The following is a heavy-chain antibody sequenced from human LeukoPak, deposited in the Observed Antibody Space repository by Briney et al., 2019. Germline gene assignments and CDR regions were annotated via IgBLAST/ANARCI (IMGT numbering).Heavy chain of an antibody. D-gene: IGHD4-17*01. CDR2: ISSSGITI. CDR3: ATGSYGDYFFDF. Sequence: GGSLRLSCAASGFTFSSYEMSWVRQAPGKGLEWVSYISSSGITIYYADSVRGRFTISRDNAKNSLYLQMNSLRADDTAVYYCATGSYGDYFFDFWGQGTLVTVSS. J-gene: IGHJ4*02. CDR1: GFTFSSYE. V-gene: IGHV3-48*03.